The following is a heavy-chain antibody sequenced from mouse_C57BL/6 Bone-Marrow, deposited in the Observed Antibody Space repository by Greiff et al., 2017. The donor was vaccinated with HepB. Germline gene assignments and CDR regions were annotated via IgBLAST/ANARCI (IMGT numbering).Heavy chain of an antibody. CDR3: ARGLDGNYGYFDV. J-gene: IGHJ1*03. D-gene: IGHD2-1*01. CDR1: GYTFTSYW. CDR2: IDPSDSYT. V-gene: IGHV1-50*01. Sequence: QVQLQQPGAELVKPGASVKLSCKASGYTFTSYWMQWVKQRPGQGLEWIGEIDPSDSYTNYTQKFKGKVTLTVDTSSSTAYMQISSLTAEDSAVYYCARGLDGNYGYFDVGGTGTTVTVSS.